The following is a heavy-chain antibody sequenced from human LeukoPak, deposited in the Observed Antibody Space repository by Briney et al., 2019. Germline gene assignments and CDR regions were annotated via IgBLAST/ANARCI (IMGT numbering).Heavy chain of an antibody. CDR3: AKSRTGWGPFDY. Sequence: GGSLRLSCAASGFTISSCAMSWVRQAPGKGLEWVSGISGSGVTTYYADSVKGRFTISGDNSKNTLYLQMNSLRAEDTAVYYCAKSRTGWGPFDYWGQGTLITVSS. J-gene: IGHJ4*02. D-gene: IGHD6-19*01. CDR2: ISGSGVTT. CDR1: GFTISSCA. V-gene: IGHV3-23*01.